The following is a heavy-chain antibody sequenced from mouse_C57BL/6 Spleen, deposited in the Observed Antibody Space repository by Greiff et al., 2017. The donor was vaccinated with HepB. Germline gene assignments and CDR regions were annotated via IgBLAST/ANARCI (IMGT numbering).Heavy chain of an antibody. Sequence: LQQPGAELVRPGSSVKLSCKASGYTFTSYWMHWVKQRPIQGLEWIGNIDPSDSETHYNQKFKDKATLTVDKSSSTAYMQLSSLTSEDSAVYYCASRHYGSSNWYFDVWGTGTTVTVSS. CDR1: GYTFTSYW. CDR2: IDPSDSET. D-gene: IGHD1-1*01. J-gene: IGHJ1*03. V-gene: IGHV1-52*01. CDR3: ASRHYGSSNWYFDV.